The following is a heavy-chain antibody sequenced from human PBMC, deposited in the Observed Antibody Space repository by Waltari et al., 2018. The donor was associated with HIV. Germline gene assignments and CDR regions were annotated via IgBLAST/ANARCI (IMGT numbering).Heavy chain of an antibody. D-gene: IGHD2-8*01. V-gene: IGHV3-7*03. J-gene: IGHJ3*02. Sequence: EMWFVESGGGLVQPGWFLRLSCSAPAFNFRNYWMSWFRQVPGKGLEWLANINEDGSEKNYVDSLRGRFTISRDNARNTLYLQMNSLSLEDTAMYYCARGPDDCEKGVCYAFDIWGQGTMVTVSS. CDR2: INEDGSEK. CDR3: ARGPDDCEKGVCYAFDI. CDR1: AFNFRNYW.